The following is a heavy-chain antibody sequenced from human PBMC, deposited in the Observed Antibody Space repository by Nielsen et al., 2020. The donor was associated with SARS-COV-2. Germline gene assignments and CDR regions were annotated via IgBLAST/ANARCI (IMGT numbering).Heavy chain of an antibody. CDR1: GGTFSSYA. J-gene: IGHJ6*03. V-gene: IGHV1-69*13. Sequence: SVKVSCKASGGTFSSYAISWVRQAPGQGLEWMGGIIPIFGTANYAQKFQGRVTITADESTSTAYMELSSLRSEDTAVYYCARERDDFLLGGTNYYMDVWGKGTTVTVSS. D-gene: IGHD3-3*01. CDR3: ARERDDFLLGGTNYYMDV. CDR2: IIPIFGTA.